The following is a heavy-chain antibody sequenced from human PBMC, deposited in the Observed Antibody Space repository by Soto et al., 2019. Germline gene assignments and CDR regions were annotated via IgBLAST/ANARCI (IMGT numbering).Heavy chain of an antibody. J-gene: IGHJ4*02. Sequence: ASVKVSCKASGYTFTSYGISWVRQAPGQRLEWMGWINADSGDTKYSQRLQGRVTLTRDTSTTTAYMELSSLRSEDTAVYYCARGSTSDWPFDFWGQGTLVTVSS. CDR1: GYTFTSYG. D-gene: IGHD2-2*01. CDR2: INADSGDT. CDR3: ARGSTSDWPFDF. V-gene: IGHV1-18*01.